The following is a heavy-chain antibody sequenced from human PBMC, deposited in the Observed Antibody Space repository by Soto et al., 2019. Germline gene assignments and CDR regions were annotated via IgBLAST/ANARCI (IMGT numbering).Heavy chain of an antibody. V-gene: IGHV3-30*18. CDR2: ISYDGSNN. CDR1: GFTFSSYG. CDR3: AKATLPKAVPTLDY. D-gene: IGHD1-1*01. J-gene: IGHJ4*02. Sequence: GGSLRLSCAASGFTFSSYGMHWVRQAPGKGLEWVAVISYDGSNNYYADSVKGRFTISRDNSKNTHYLQMNSLRARDTAVYYWAKATLPKAVPTLDYGGRGPLATASP.